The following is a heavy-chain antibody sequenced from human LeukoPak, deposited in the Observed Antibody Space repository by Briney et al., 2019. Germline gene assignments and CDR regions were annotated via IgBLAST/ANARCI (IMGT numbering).Heavy chain of an antibody. CDR3: ARVTPYYYHTSGYLFDI. CDR1: GYTFTSYY. J-gene: IGHJ3*02. Sequence: GASVKVSCKASGYTFTSYYMHWVRQAPGQGLEWMGIINPSGGSTSYAQKFQGRVTMTRDTSTSTVYMELSSLRSEDTAVYYCARVTPYYYHTSGYLFDIWGQGTMVTVSS. CDR2: INPSGGST. D-gene: IGHD3-22*01. V-gene: IGHV1-46*01.